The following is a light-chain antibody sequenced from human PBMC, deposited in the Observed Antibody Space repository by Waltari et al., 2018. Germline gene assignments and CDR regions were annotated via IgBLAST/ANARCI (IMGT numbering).Light chain of an antibody. J-gene: IGLJ1*01. CDR2: ASD. CDR1: SSNIGSTS. CDR3: ATWDDSLGGFYV. Sequence: QSVLTQSSPTSGTPGQRVSISFSGTSSNIGSTSVYWYQHLPGAAPKLLIYASDQRPSGVPDRFSGSKSGTSASLAISGLRSEDEADYYCATWDDSLGGFYVFGTGTKVTVL. V-gene: IGLV1-47*01.